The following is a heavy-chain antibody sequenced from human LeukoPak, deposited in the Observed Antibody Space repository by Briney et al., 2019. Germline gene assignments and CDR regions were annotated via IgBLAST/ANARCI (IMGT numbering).Heavy chain of an antibody. CDR2: ISGSGDNT. J-gene: IGHJ4*02. CDR3: AKVTYGSGTYGAFDY. Sequence: QPGGSLRLSCAASGFTFSSYSMNWVRQAPGKGLEWVSTISGSGDNTYHADSVKGRFTISRDNSKNTLYLQMNSLRAEDTAIYYCAKVTYGSGTYGAFDYWGQGTLVTVSS. D-gene: IGHD3-10*01. CDR1: GFTFSSYS. V-gene: IGHV3-23*01.